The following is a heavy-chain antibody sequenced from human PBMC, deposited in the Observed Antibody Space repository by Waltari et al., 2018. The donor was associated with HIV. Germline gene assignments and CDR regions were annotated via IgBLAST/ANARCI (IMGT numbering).Heavy chain of an antibody. V-gene: IGHV3-74*01. CDR2: IHSDGSST. J-gene: IGHJ3*02. CDR1: GFNFRRYW. Sequence: EVQLVESGGGLVQPGGSLRLSCAASGFNFRRYWMHWVRQAPGKGLVWVSRIHSDGSSTSYADSVKGRFTISRDNAKNTLYLQMNSLRAEDTAVYYCARGNGHAFDIWGQGTMVTVSS. D-gene: IGHD2-8*01. CDR3: ARGNGHAFDI.